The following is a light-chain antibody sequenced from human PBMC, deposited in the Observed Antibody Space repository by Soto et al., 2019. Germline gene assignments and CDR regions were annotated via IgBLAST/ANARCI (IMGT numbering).Light chain of an antibody. Sequence: EIVLTQCPGTLSLSPGESATLSCRASQSVSNNYLAWYQQKPGQAPRLLIYGASNRATGIPDRFSGSGSGTDFTLTISRLEPEDFAVYYCQQYGSSGTFGQGTKVDIK. CDR2: GAS. CDR3: QQYGSSGT. J-gene: IGKJ1*01. CDR1: QSVSNNY. V-gene: IGKV3-20*01.